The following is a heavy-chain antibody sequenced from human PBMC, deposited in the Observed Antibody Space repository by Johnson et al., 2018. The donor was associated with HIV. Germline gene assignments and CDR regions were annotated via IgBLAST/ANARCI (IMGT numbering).Heavy chain of an antibody. CDR3: AKDRFRVGTTMAESGAFDI. CDR2: IIWNSGSI. J-gene: IGHJ3*02. Sequence: EVQLVESGGGVVQPGRSLRLSCAASGFTFSTYGMHWVRQAPGKGLEWVSGIIWNSGSIAYADSVKGRFTISRDNAKNSLYLQMNSLRAEDTALYYCAKDRFRVGTTMAESGAFDIWGQGTMVTVSS. V-gene: IGHV3-9*01. D-gene: IGHD5-18*01. CDR1: GFTFSTYG.